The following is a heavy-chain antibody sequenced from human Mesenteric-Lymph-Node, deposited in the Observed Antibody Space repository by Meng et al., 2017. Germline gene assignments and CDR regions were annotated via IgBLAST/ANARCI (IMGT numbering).Heavy chain of an antibody. J-gene: IGHJ4*02. CDR1: GFTFSSYW. CDR3: ATSATSDAAY. V-gene: IGHV3-7*01. Sequence: GESLKISCAASGFTFSSYWMSWVRQAPGKGLEWVANIKQDGSEKYYVDSVKGRFTISRDNAKNSLYLQMISLRAEDTAVYYCATSATSDAAYWGQGTLVTVSS. CDR2: IKQDGSEK. D-gene: IGHD6-13*01.